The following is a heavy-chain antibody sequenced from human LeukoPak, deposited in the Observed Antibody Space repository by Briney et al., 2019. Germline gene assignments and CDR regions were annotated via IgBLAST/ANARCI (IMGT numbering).Heavy chain of an antibody. CDR3: ARHTDIAPLSSLKY. Sequence: SETLSLTCTVSGGSISSYYWSWLRQTPGKGLEWIGDIYYSGSTNYNPSLKSRVTISVDTSKNQFSLKLSSVTAADTAVYYCARHTDIAPLSSLKYWGQGTLVTVSS. CDR2: IYYSGST. D-gene: IGHD6-13*01. V-gene: IGHV4-59*08. J-gene: IGHJ4*02. CDR1: GGSISSYY.